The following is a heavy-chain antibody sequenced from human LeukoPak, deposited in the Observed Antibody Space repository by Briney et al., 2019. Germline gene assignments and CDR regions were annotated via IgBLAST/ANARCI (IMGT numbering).Heavy chain of an antibody. Sequence: GGSLRLSCAASGFTFSSYSMNWVRQAPGKGLEWVSSISSSSSYIYYADSVKGRFTISRDNAKNSLYLQMNSLRAEDTAVYYCATSGQWLGTMFAEYFQHWGQGTLVTVSS. D-gene: IGHD6-19*01. CDR2: ISSSSSYI. CDR3: ATSGQWLGTMFAEYFQH. CDR1: GFTFSSYS. V-gene: IGHV3-21*04. J-gene: IGHJ1*01.